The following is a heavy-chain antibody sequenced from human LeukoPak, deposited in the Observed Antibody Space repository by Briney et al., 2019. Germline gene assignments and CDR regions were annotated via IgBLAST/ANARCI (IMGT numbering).Heavy chain of an antibody. D-gene: IGHD3-16*01. CDR3: ARDPGERGYFDY. J-gene: IGHJ4*02. CDR1: GYTFTSYG. Sequence: ASVKVSCKASGYTFTSYGISWVRQAPGQGLEWMGWISAYNSNTNYAQKLQGRVTMTTDTSTSTAYMELRSLRSDDTAVYYCARDPGERGYFDYWGQGALVTVSS. CDR2: ISAYNSNT. V-gene: IGHV1-18*01.